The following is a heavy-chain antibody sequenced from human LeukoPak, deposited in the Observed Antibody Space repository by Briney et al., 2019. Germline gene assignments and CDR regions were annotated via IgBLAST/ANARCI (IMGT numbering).Heavy chain of an antibody. V-gene: IGHV4-4*07. CDR2: IYTSGST. D-gene: IGHD3-16*01. Sequence: SETLSLXCTVSGGSISSYYWSWIRRPAGKGLDGIGRIYTSGSTNYNPSLKSRITMSVDTSKNQFSLKLSSVTAADTAVYYCAPALLNWAGEYDAFDIWGQGTMVTVSS. CDR1: GGSISSYY. J-gene: IGHJ3*02. CDR3: APALLNWAGEYDAFDI.